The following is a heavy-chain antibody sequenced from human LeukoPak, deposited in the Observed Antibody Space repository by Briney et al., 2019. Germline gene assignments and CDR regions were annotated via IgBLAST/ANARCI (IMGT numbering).Heavy chain of an antibody. CDR1: GGSISSYY. CDR3: ARDIAAFDY. J-gene: IGHJ4*02. CDR2: IYYSGST. V-gene: IGHV4-59*01. Sequence: SETLSLTCTVSGGSISSYYWSWIRQPPGKGLEWIGYIYYSGSTNYNPSLKSRVTISVDTSKNQFSLKLSSVTAADTAVYYCARDIAAFDYWGQGTLVTVSS. D-gene: IGHD6-6*01.